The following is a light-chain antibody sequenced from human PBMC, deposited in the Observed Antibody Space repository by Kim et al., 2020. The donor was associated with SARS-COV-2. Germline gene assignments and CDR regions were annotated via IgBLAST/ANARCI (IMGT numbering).Light chain of an antibody. J-gene: IGLJ3*02. CDR3: AAWDDSLNGWV. CDR1: SSNLGSTT. V-gene: IGLV1-44*01. CDR2: NYN. Sequence: GTRVTISCSGSSSNLGSTTVNWYQLLPGTAPKLLIYNYNERPSGVPDRFSGSRSGTSASLAISGLQSEDEADYYCAAWDDSLNGWVFGGGTQLTVL.